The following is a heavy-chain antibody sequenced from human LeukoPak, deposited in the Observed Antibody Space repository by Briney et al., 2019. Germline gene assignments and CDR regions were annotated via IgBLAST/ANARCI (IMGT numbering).Heavy chain of an antibody. V-gene: IGHV1-18*01. CDR1: GYTFSNYA. D-gene: IGHD3-22*01. Sequence: ASVTVSCKASGYTFSNYAISWVRQAPGQGLEWMGWISVYNGNTDYAQKLQGRVTMTTDTSTSTAYMELRSLRSDDTAVYYCARVSGYYSLLFDYWGQGTLVTVSS. J-gene: IGHJ4*02. CDR3: ARVSGYYSLLFDY. CDR2: ISVYNGNT.